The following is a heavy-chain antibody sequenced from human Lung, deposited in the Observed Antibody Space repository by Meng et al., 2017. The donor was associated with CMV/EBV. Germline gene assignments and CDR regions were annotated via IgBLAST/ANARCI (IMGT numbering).Heavy chain of an antibody. J-gene: IGHJ6*02. CDR3: ARANYYGMDV. CDR2: IYYTGRT. V-gene: IGHV4-30-4*02. CDR1: GGSISSDNYY. Sequence: SXTXSLXCTVSGGSISSDNYYWSWIRQPPGEGLEWIGYIYYTGRTYYNPSLKSRLTISIDTSKNQSSLKLSSVTAADTAVYYCARANYYGMDVWGQGNTVTVSS.